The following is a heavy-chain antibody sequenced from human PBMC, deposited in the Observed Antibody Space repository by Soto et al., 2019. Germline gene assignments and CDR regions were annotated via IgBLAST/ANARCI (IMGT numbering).Heavy chain of an antibody. CDR1: GYTFTGYY. CDR3: ARDGCSSTSCQLTFDP. CDR2: INPNSGGT. V-gene: IGHV1-2*02. D-gene: IGHD2-2*01. Sequence: ASVKVSCKASGYTFTGYYMHWVRQAPGQGLEWMGWINPNSGGTNYAQKFQGRVTMTRDTSISTAYMELSRLGSDDTAVYYCARDGCSSTSCQLTFDPWGQGTLVTVSS. J-gene: IGHJ5*02.